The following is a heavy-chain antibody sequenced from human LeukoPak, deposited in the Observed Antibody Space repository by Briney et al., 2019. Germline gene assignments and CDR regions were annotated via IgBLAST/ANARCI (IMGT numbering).Heavy chain of an antibody. D-gene: IGHD1-1*01. J-gene: IGHJ3*02. CDR3: VRLQPNTGEWAFDI. Sequence: SEALSLTCTVSGGSISSYYWSWIRQPPGEGLEWIGYISNSGSTNYNPSLKSRVTISVDTSKNQLSLKLSSVTAADTAVYHCVRLQPNTGEWAFDIWGQGTMVSVSS. CDR2: ISNSGST. V-gene: IGHV4-59*01. CDR1: GGSISSYY.